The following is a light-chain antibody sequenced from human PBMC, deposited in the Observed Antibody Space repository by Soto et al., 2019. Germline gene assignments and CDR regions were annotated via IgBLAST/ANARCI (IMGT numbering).Light chain of an antibody. CDR2: AAS. CDR1: QDINNY. J-gene: IGKJ5*01. Sequence: DIQMTQSPSSLSASVGDRVTITCRASQDINNYLAWFQQKPGKAPESLIYAASSLQSGVPSKFSGSGSGTDFTLTISSLQPEDFATYYCQQYYNYLITFGQGTRLEIK. V-gene: IGKV1-16*02. CDR3: QQYYNYLIT.